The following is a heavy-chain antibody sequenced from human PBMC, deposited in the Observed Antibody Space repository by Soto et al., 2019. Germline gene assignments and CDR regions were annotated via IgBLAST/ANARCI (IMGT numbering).Heavy chain of an antibody. V-gene: IGHV3-30*03. CDR3: ARNNPGREWELPEY. CDR1: GFAFSTYG. Sequence: QVQLVEAGGGVVQPGRSLRLSCAASGFAFSTYGMHWVRQAPGKGLEWVAVTTSDGARINYADSVKGRFTISRDNSRTTLYLQMNSLRIDDTAVYYCARNNPGREWELPEYWGQGTLVTVSS. D-gene: IGHD1-26*01. J-gene: IGHJ4*02. CDR2: TTSDGARI.